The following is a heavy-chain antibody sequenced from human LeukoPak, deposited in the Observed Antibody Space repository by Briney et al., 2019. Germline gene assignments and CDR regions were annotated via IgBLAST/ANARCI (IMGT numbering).Heavy chain of an antibody. CDR1: GFTFSSYA. D-gene: IGHD2-2*01. Sequence: GGSLRLSCAASGFTFSSYAMHWVRQAPGKGLEWVAVISYDGSNKYYADSVKGRFTISRDNSKNTLYLQMNSLRAEDTAVYYCARDDLGDQLQYDTYYYYGMDVWGQGTTVTVSS. J-gene: IGHJ6*02. V-gene: IGHV3-30-3*01. CDR2: ISYDGSNK. CDR3: ARDDLGDQLQYDTYYYYGMDV.